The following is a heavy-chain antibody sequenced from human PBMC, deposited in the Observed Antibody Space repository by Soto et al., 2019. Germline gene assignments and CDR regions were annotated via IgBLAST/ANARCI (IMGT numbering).Heavy chain of an antibody. CDR2: IDWDDDK. D-gene: IGHD3-9*01. V-gene: IGHV2-70*11. CDR3: ARNRVIHDILTGAFDY. Sequence: LSRSGPTLVKPTQTLTLTCTFSGFSLSTSGMCVSWIRQPPGKALEWLARIDWDDDKYYSTSLKTRLTISKDTSKNQVVLTMTNMDPVDTATYYCARNRVIHDILTGAFDYWGQGALVTVSS. J-gene: IGHJ4*02. CDR1: GFSLSTSGMC.